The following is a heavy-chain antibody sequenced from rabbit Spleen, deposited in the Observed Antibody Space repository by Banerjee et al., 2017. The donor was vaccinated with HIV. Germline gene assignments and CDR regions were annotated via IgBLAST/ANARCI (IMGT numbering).Heavy chain of an antibody. V-gene: IGHV1S40*01. D-gene: IGHD1-1*01. J-gene: IGHJ6*01. CDR1: GVSFSFSSY. CDR2: IYNGDDTT. CDR3: ARDTSSSFSSYGMDL. Sequence: QQLEESGGGLVKPGASLTLTCTASGVSFSFSSYMCWVRQAPGKGLEWIACIYNGDDTTYYASWVHGRFTISKASSTTVTLQMTSLTAADTATYFCARDTSSSFSSYGMDLWGPGTLVTVS.